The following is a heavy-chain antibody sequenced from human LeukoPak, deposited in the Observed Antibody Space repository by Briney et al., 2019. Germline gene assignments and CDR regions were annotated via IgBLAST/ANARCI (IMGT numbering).Heavy chain of an antibody. V-gene: IGHV4-59*12. Sequence: SETLSLTCTVSGGSISSYYWSWIRQPPGKGLEWIGYIYYSGSTNYNPSLKSRVTIPVDTSKNQFSLKLSSVTAADTAVYYCARGPPMMVRFLEWLTNWFDPWGQGTLVTVSS. D-gene: IGHD3-3*01. J-gene: IGHJ5*02. CDR2: IYYSGST. CDR1: GGSISSYY. CDR3: ARGPPMMVRFLEWLTNWFDP.